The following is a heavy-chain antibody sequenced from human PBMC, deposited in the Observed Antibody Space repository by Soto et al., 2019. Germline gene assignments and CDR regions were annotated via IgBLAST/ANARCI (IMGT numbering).Heavy chain of an antibody. CDR1: GYTFTTYD. J-gene: IGHJ4*02. D-gene: IGHD6-19*01. CDR3: ARGGTAVATRPLDY. Sequence: QVQLVQSGAEVKKPGASVKVSCKASGYTFTTYDINWVRQATGQGLEWMAWMNPNSGNTGYAQKFQDRVTMTRDTSISTAYMELSSLTSEDTAVYYCARGGTAVATRPLDYWGQGTLVTVSS. CDR2: MNPNSGNT. V-gene: IGHV1-8*01.